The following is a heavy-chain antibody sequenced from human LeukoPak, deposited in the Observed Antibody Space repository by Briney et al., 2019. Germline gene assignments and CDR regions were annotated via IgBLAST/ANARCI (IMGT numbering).Heavy chain of an antibody. Sequence: ASVKVSCKASGYTFTSYGISWVRQAPGQGLEWIGWIVVGSGNTNYAQKFQERVTITRDMSTSTAYMELSSLRSEDTAVYYCAAGGSYYYDSSGYYFTGFDYWGQGTLVTVSS. CDR1: GYTFTSYG. V-gene: IGHV1-58*02. CDR3: AAGGSYYYDSSGYYFTGFDY. D-gene: IGHD3-22*01. CDR2: IVVGSGNT. J-gene: IGHJ4*02.